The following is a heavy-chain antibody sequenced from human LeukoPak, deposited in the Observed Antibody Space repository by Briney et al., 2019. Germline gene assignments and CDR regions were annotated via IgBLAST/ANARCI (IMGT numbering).Heavy chain of an antibody. J-gene: IGHJ2*01. D-gene: IGHD3-10*01. Sequence: PSETLSLTCTVSGGSISSSSYYWGWIRPPPGMGLEWIGCIYYSGSTYSNPSLKSRVTISVDTSKNQFSLKLSSVSAADTAVYYCARHFGGYYCSGSYWYFDLWGRGTLVTVSS. CDR3: ARHFGGYYCSGSYWYFDL. V-gene: IGHV4-39*01. CDR1: GGSISSSSYY. CDR2: IYYSGST.